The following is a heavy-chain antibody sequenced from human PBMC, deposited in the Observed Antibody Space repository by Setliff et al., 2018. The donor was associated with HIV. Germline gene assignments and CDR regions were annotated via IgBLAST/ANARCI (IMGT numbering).Heavy chain of an antibody. CDR2: IKQDGSEK. D-gene: IGHD6-19*01. CDR3: ARESGYTGGWGYGATYNYYMDV. V-gene: IGHV3-7*03. CDR1: GFTFSTYS. J-gene: IGHJ6*03. Sequence: PGGSLRLSCAASGFTFSTYSMTWVRQAPGRGLESVANIKQDGSEKFYVDSVKGRFTISRDNAKNSLYLQMNSLRDDDTAVYYCARESGYTGGWGYGATYNYYMDVWGKGTTVTVSS.